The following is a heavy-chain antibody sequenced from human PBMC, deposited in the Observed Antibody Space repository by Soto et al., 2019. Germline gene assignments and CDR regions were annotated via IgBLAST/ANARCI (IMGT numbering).Heavy chain of an antibody. CDR1: GGTFSSYT. V-gene: IGHV1-69*12. CDR3: ARGNHRWLHLCYFDL. CDR2: IIPIFGTA. D-gene: IGHD5-12*01. Sequence: QVQLVQSGAEVKKPGSSVTVSCKASGGTFSSYTISWVRQAPGQGLEWMGGIIPIFGTANYAQKFQGRVTSTADESTSTAYMELSTLRCADAAVDYWARGNHRWLHLCYFDLWGRGTLVTVSS. J-gene: IGHJ2*01.